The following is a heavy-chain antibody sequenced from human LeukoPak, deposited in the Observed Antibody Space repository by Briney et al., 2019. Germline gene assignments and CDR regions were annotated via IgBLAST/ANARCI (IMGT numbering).Heavy chain of an antibody. CDR1: GFTFSSYA. CDR3: ARKGYSSGRTHFDY. J-gene: IGHJ4*02. D-gene: IGHD6-19*01. V-gene: IGHV3-30-3*01. CDR2: ISYDGSNK. Sequence: GGSLRLSCAASGFTFSSYAMHWVRQAQGKGLEWVAVISYDGSNKYYADSVKGRFTISRDNSKNTLYLQMNSLRAEDTAVYYCARKGYSSGRTHFDYWGQGTLVTVSS.